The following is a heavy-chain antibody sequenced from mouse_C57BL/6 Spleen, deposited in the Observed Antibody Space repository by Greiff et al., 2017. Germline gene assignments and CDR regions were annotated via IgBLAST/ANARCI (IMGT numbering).Heavy chain of an antibody. J-gene: IGHJ2*01. Sequence: VQLQQSGAELVRPGASVTLSCKASGYTFTDYEMHWVKQTPVHGLEWIGAIDPETGGTAYNQKLKGKDILTADKSSSTAYMALRSLTSEDSAVYYCTRSTGYSSPFDDWGQGTTLTVAS. CDR2: IDPETGGT. V-gene: IGHV1-15*01. CDR3: TRSTGYSSPFDD. CDR1: GYTFTDYE. D-gene: IGHD2-5*01.